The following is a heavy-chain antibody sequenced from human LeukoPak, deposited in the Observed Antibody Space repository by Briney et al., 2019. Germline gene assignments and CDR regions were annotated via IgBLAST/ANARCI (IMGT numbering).Heavy chain of an antibody. CDR2: IYTSGST. J-gene: IGHJ5*02. CDR3: ARVRCTNGVCYRAKKITGWFDP. Sequence: PSETLSLTCTVSGGSISSGSYYWSWIRQPAGKGLEWIGRIYTSGSTNYNPSLKSRVTISVDTSKNQFSLKLSSVTAADTVVYYCARVRCTNGVCYRAKKITGWFDPWGQGTLVTVSS. CDR1: GGSISSGSYY. V-gene: IGHV4-61*02. D-gene: IGHD2-8*01.